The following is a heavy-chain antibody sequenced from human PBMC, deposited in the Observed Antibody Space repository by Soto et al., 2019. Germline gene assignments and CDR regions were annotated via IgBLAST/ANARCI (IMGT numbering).Heavy chain of an antibody. CDR3: AIDLGYCLSVTCYREGCDP. V-gene: IGHV1-18*01. CDR2: VRGDNGHT. Sequence: QVQLVQSGAEVKKPGASVKVSCKASGYTFTTHGISWVRQVPGQGLEWMGWVRGDNGHTNYAQSLQGRVTMTTDTSTKADYMELWRLRSDDRAVYYCAIDLGYCLSVTCYREGCDPWGQGTVVTVPS. CDR1: GYTFTTHG. J-gene: IGHJ5*02. D-gene: IGHD2-2*01.